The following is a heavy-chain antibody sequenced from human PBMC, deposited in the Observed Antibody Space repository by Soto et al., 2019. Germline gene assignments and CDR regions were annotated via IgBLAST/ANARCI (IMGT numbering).Heavy chain of an antibody. CDR3: ARGPFDYGDYPFLCYYYHYYMAF. J-gene: IGHJ6*03. CDR1: GGTFSSYT. Sequence: GASVKVSCKASGGTFSSYTISWVRQAPGQGLEWMGRIIPILGIANYAQKFQGRVTITADKSTSTAYMELSSLRSEDTAVYYCARGPFDYGDYPFLCYYYHYYMAFCGKGTSVTVSS. D-gene: IGHD4-17*01. V-gene: IGHV1-69*02. CDR2: IIPILGIA.